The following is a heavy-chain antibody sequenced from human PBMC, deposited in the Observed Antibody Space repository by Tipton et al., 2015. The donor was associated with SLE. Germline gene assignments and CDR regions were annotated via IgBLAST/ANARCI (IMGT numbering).Heavy chain of an antibody. J-gene: IGHJ3*02. CDR2: INPNSGGT. CDR1: GYTFTGYH. Sequence: QLVQSGAEVKKPGASVKVSCKASGYTFTGYHIHWVRQAPGQGLEWMGWINPNSGGTNYTQNFQGRVSMTRDSSISTAYMELSRLNSDDTAVYYCARDRLPPGITESRDASDIWGQGTMVTVSS. CDR3: ARDRLPPGITESRDASDI. V-gene: IGHV1-2*02. D-gene: IGHD1-20*01.